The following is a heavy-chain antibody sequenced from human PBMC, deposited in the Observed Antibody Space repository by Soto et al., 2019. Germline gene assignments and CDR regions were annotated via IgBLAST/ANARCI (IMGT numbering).Heavy chain of an antibody. CDR3: ATSNNSSSSYYYYYYGMDV. D-gene: IGHD6-6*01. Sequence: PGESLKISCNGSGYSFTSYWIGWVRQMPGKGLEWMGIIYPGDSDTRYSPSFQGQVTISADKSISTAYLQWSSLKASDTAMYYCATSNNSSSSYYYYYYGMDVWGQGTTVTVYS. CDR2: IYPGDSDT. CDR1: GYSFTSYW. V-gene: IGHV5-51*01. J-gene: IGHJ6*02.